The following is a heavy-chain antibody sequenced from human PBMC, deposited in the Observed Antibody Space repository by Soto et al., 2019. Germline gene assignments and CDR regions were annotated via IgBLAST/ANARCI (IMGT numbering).Heavy chain of an antibody. D-gene: IGHD3-22*01. Sequence: SETLSLTCAVSGGSFSRFYWSWIRQPPGVGLEWIGEINHRGSTSYNSSLKGRVTISIDTSKRQFSLKLNSVTSADTAVYYCASRAKHDYDSSGPDFDSWGQGIQVTVS. V-gene: IGHV4-34*01. CDR1: GGSFSRFY. J-gene: IGHJ4*02. CDR2: INHRGST. CDR3: ASRAKHDYDSSGPDFDS.